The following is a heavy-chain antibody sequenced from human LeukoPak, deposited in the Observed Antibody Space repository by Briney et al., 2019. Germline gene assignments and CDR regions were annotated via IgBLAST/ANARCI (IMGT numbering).Heavy chain of an antibody. D-gene: IGHD3-22*01. CDR3: ASDRSLIASLYYFDS. J-gene: IGHJ4*02. Sequence: PGGSLRLSCAASGVTFSAYTMNWVRQAPGKGLEWVSSISGSGTYIFYADSVKGRFTISRDNAKNSLYLQMNSLRAEDTAVYYCASDRSLIASLYYFDSWGQGTLVTVSS. V-gene: IGHV3-21*01. CDR1: GVTFSAYT. CDR2: ISGSGTYI.